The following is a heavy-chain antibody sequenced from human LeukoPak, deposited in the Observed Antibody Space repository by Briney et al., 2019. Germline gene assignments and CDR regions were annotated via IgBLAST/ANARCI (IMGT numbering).Heavy chain of an antibody. V-gene: IGHV1-69*13. CDR1: GGTFSSYA. Sequence: GASVKVSCKASGGTFSSYAISWVRQAPGQGLEWMGGIIPIFGTANYAQKFQGRVTITADESTSTAYMELSSLRSEDTAVYYCAREATYCSSTGCYALDYYYGMDVWGKGTTVTVSS. J-gene: IGHJ6*04. CDR2: IIPIFGTA. CDR3: AREATYCSSTGCYALDYYYGMDV. D-gene: IGHD2-2*01.